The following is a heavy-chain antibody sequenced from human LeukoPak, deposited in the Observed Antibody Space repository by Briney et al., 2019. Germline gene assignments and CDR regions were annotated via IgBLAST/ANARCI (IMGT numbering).Heavy chain of an antibody. CDR2: IYYSGST. Sequence: SETLSLTCTVSGGSISSSSYYWGWIRQPPGKGLEWIGSIYYSGSTYYNPSLKSRVTISVDTSKNQFSLKLSSVTAADTAVYYCARHLATVTTPLDYWGQGTLVTVSS. CDR3: ARHLATVTTPLDY. CDR1: GGSISSSSYY. V-gene: IGHV4-39*01. D-gene: IGHD4-17*01. J-gene: IGHJ4*02.